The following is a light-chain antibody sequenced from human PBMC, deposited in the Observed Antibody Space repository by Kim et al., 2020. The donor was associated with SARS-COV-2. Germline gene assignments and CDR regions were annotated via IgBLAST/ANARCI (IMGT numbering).Light chain of an antibody. CDR3: QQYGSSPGT. J-gene: IGKJ1*01. CDR1: PSVSSSY. Sequence: SPGERATLSCRASPSVSSSYLAWYQQKPGQAPRLLIYGASSRATGIPDRFSGSGSGTDFTLTISRLEPEDFAVYYCQQYGSSPGTFGQGTKVEIK. CDR2: GAS. V-gene: IGKV3-20*01.